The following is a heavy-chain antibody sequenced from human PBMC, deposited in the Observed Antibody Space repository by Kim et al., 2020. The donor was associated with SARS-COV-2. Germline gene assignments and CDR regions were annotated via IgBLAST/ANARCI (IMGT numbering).Heavy chain of an antibody. CDR1: GGSISSSNYY. CDR2: IYYSGNT. V-gene: IGHV4-39*01. J-gene: IGHJ4*02. Sequence: SETLSLTCTVSGGSISSSNYYWGWIRQPPGKGLEWIGSIYYSGNTYYNPSLKSRVTISVDTSKSQVSLKLRSVTAADTVFYYCARPRCSGGRCHFDYWGQGTLVTVSS. D-gene: IGHD2-15*01. CDR3: ARPRCSGGRCHFDY.